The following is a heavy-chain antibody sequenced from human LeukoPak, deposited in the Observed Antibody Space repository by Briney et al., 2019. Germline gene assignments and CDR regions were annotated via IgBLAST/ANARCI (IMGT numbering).Heavy chain of an antibody. CDR2: ISWNSGSL. D-gene: IGHD5-18*01. Sequence: GGSLRLSCAASGFTFDDYAMHWVRQAPGKGLEWVSGISWNSGSLGYTDSVKGRFTISRDNAKNCLYLKMNSRRAEDTALYYCAKDYSAGQVRLQNYGFDIWGQGTMVTVSS. CDR1: GFTFDDYA. CDR3: AKDYSAGQVRLQNYGFDI. J-gene: IGHJ3*02. V-gene: IGHV3-9*01.